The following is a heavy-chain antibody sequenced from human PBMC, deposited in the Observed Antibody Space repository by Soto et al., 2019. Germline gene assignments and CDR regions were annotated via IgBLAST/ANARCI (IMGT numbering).Heavy chain of an antibody. CDR1: GGSIRSYD. CDR3: ARDFRGDEIVGYSGWYFDY. J-gene: IGHJ4*02. CDR2: IYYSGDT. D-gene: IGHD2-21*01. Sequence: QVQLQESGPGLVQPSETLSLTCTVSGGSIRSYDWSWIRQPPGKGLEWLGSIYYSGDTNYNTSLKRRVTISVDTSKEKFSLKLRSVTAADTAVYYCARDFRGDEIVGYSGWYFDYWGQGTLVTVAS. V-gene: IGHV4-59*01.